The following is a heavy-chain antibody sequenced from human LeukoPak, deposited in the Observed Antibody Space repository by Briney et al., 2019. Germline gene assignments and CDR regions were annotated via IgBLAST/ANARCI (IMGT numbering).Heavy chain of an antibody. CDR2: IYHSGST. J-gene: IGHJ4*02. Sequence: SETLSLTCAVYGRSFSGYYWSWIRQPPGKGLEWIGYIYHSGSTYYNPSLKSRVTISVDRSKNQFSLKLSSVTATDTAVYYCARDGSSSPGDYWGQGTLVTVSS. CDR1: GRSFSGYY. V-gene: IGHV4-34*01. D-gene: IGHD6-13*01. CDR3: ARDGSSSPGDY.